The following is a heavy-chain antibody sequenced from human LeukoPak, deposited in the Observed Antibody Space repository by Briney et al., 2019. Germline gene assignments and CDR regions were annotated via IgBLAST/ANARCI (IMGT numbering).Heavy chain of an antibody. D-gene: IGHD3-10*01. Sequence: GVTLRLSCAASGFTCSNAWMSWVRQAPGKGLEWVGRIKSKTDGGTTDYAAPVKGRFTISRDDSKNTLYLQMNSLKTEDTAVYYCTTKPMVRGAKPSDYWGEGTLVTVSA. CDR3: TTKPMVRGAKPSDY. J-gene: IGHJ4*02. V-gene: IGHV3-15*01. CDR2: IKSKTDGGTT. CDR1: GFTCSNAW.